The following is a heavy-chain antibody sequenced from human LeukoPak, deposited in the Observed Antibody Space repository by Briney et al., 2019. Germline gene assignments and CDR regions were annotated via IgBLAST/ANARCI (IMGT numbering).Heavy chain of an antibody. Sequence: ASVKVSCKASGYTFTSYGISWERQAPGQGLEWMGWISAYNGNTNYAQKLQGRVTMTTDTSTSTAYMELRSLRSDDTAVYYCARDLFRPGYCSSTSCYPPDYWGQGTLVTVSS. D-gene: IGHD2-2*01. V-gene: IGHV1-18*01. CDR1: GYTFTSYG. CDR3: ARDLFRPGYCSSTSCYPPDY. CDR2: ISAYNGNT. J-gene: IGHJ4*02.